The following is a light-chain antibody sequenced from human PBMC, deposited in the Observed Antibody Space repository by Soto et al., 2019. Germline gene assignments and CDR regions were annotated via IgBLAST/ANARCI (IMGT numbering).Light chain of an antibody. CDR1: QSVSSSY. CDR3: QQRSNWPPIT. CDR2: GAS. V-gene: IGKV3D-20*02. Sequence: EIVLTQSPCTLSLSPGERATLACMSSQSVSSSYLAWYQQKPGQAPRLLVYGASSRATGIPARFSGSGSGTDFTLTISSLEAEDFAVYYCQQRSNWPPITFGQGTRLEIK. J-gene: IGKJ5*01.